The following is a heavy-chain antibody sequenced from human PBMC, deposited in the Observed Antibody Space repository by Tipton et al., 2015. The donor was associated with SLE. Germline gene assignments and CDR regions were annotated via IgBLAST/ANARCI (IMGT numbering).Heavy chain of an antibody. CDR2: IYYSGGT. Sequence: LRLSCTVSGGSISSHYWSWIRQPPGEGLEWIGDIYYSGGTNDNPSLKSRGTISVDTSKNQFSLKLSSVTAADTAVYYCARDESSSWSRGAFDIWGQGTMVTVSS. J-gene: IGHJ3*02. CDR1: GGSISSHY. V-gene: IGHV4-59*11. CDR3: ARDESSSWSRGAFDI. D-gene: IGHD6-13*01.